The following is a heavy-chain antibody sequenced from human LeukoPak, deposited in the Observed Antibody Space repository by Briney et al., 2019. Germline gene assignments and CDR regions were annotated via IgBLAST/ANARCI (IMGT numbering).Heavy chain of an antibody. J-gene: IGHJ4*02. CDR3: ATSNWGSDY. V-gene: IGHV3-7*01. CDR2: IKQDGSEK. CDR1: RFTFSSYW. D-gene: IGHD7-27*01. Sequence: GGSLRLSCAASRFTFSSYWMSWVRQAPGKGLEWVANIKQDGSEKYYVDSVKGRFTISRDNAKNSLYLQMNSLRAEDTAVYYCATSNWGSDYWGQGILVTVSS.